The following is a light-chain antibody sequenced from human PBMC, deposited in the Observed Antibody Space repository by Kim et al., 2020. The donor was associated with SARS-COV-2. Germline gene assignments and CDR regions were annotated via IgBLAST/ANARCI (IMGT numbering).Light chain of an antibody. CDR1: QSVGSDY. CDR3: QQFGGA. V-gene: IGKV3-20*01. J-gene: IGKJ1*01. Sequence: PGERATLSCRASQSVGSDYLAWYQQKPAQAPRLLIYGASSRTTAIPDRFSGSASGTDFTLTISRLEPEDFAVYFCQQFGGALGQGTKVDIK. CDR2: GAS.